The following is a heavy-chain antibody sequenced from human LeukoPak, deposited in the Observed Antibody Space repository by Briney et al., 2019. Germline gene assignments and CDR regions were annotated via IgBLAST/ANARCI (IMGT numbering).Heavy chain of an antibody. CDR2: INPNGGGT. Sequence: ASVKVSCKASGYTFTDYYMHWVRQAPGQGLEWMGWINPNGGGTNYAQKFQGRVTMTRDTSISTAYMELSRLRSDDTAVYYCARALTTVTTYLGGYWGQGTLVTVSS. V-gene: IGHV1-2*02. D-gene: IGHD4-17*01. CDR1: GYTFTDYY. J-gene: IGHJ4*02. CDR3: ARALTTVTTYLGGY.